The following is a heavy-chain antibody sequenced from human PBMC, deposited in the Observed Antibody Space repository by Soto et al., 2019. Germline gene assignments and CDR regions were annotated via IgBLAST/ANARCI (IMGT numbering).Heavy chain of an antibody. V-gene: IGHV3-66*01. CDR1: GFTVSSNY. Sequence: GGSLRLSCAASGFTVSSNYMSWVRQAPGKGLEWVSILYSGGTTYYADSVQGRFTISRDNSKNTLYLQMNSLRAEDTAVYYCARDAPYTSSHYWGQGTLVTVSS. CDR3: ARDAPYTSSHY. D-gene: IGHD6-6*01. J-gene: IGHJ4*02. CDR2: LYSGGTT.